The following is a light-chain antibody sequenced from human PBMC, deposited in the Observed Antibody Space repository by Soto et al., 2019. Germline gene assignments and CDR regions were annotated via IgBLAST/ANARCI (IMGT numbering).Light chain of an antibody. J-gene: IGKJ1*01. CDR2: KAS. CDR1: QTISSW. CDR3: QHYNSYSEV. V-gene: IGKV1-5*03. Sequence: DIQMSISPSRQSGAVGERVNITCRASQTISSWLAWYQQKPGKAPKLLIYKASTLKSGVPSRFSGSGSGTEFTLTISSLQPDDFATYYCQHYNSYSEVFGQGTKVDIK.